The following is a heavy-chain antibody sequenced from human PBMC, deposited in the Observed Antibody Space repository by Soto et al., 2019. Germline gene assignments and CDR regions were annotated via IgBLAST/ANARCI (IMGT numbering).Heavy chain of an antibody. Sequence: QVTLKESGPVLVKPTETLTLTCTVSGFSLSNARMGVSWIRQPPGKALEWLAHIFSNDEKSYITSLKSRLTISKDTSKSQVVLTMTNMDPVDTATYYCARSIGQTDPNWFDPWGQGTLVTVSS. V-gene: IGHV2-26*01. D-gene: IGHD2-15*01. CDR3: ARSIGQTDPNWFDP. CDR2: IFSNDEK. CDR1: GFSLSNARMG. J-gene: IGHJ5*02.